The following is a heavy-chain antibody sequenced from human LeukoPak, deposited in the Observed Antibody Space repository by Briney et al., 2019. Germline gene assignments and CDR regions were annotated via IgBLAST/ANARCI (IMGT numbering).Heavy chain of an antibody. D-gene: IGHD6-13*01. J-gene: IGHJ6*03. V-gene: IGHV1-18*01. CDR3: ARDRYSSSWYSVSYMDV. Sequence: GASVKVSCKASGYTFTSYGISWVRRAPGQGLEWMGWISAYNGNTNYAQKLQGRVTMTTDTSTSTAYMELRSLRSDDTAVYYCARDRYSSSWYSVSYMDVWGKGTTVTVSS. CDR1: GYTFTSYG. CDR2: ISAYNGNT.